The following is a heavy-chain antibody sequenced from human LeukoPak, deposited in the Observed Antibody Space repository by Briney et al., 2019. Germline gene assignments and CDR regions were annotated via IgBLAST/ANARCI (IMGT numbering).Heavy chain of an antibody. CDR1: GFTFSSYS. J-gene: IGHJ4*02. CDR3: ARVCGGSCYGTDY. Sequence: PGGSLRLSCAASGFTFSSYSMNWVRQAPGKGLEWVSSISSSSSYIYYADSVKGRFTISRDNAKNSLYLQMNSLRAEDTAVYYCARVCGGSCYGTDYWGQGTLVPVSS. V-gene: IGHV3-21*01. D-gene: IGHD2-15*01. CDR2: ISSSSSYI.